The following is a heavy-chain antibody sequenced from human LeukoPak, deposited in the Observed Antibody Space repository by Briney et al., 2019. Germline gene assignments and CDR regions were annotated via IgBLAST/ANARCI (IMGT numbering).Heavy chain of an antibody. D-gene: IGHD3-22*01. CDR1: GGSFSGYY. CDR3: ARHSNRYYYDSSGYYDY. Sequence: PSETLSLTCAVYGGSFSGYYWSWIRQPPGKGLEWIGEINHSGSTNYNPSLKSRVTISVDTSKNQFSLKLSSVTAADTAVYYCARHSNRYYYDSSGYYDYWGQGTLVTVSS. J-gene: IGHJ4*02. V-gene: IGHV4-34*01. CDR2: INHSGST.